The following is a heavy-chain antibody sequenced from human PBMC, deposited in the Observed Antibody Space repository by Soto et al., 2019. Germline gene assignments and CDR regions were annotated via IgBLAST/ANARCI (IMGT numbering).Heavy chain of an antibody. CDR3: ARDPTTIVTRDGFDL. CDR2: VSAYNGNT. J-gene: IGHJ3*01. Sequence: QVQLVQSGPEVKKPGASVKVSCKASGYTFSTYGVSWVRQAPGQGLEWMGWVSAYNGNTNYAQNLQDRVTMTTDTSTSTAYMELRSLRSDDTAVYYCARDPTTIVTRDGFDLWGQGTIVTVSP. CDR1: GYTFSTYG. D-gene: IGHD1-26*01. V-gene: IGHV1-18*01.